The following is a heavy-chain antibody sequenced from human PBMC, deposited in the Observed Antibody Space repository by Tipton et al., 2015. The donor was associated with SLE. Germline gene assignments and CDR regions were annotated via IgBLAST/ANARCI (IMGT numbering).Heavy chain of an antibody. CDR2: IYTSGST. V-gene: IGHV4-59*10. J-gene: IGHJ6*03. CDR3: ARGKDSGSYLYYYYYMDV. CDR1: GGSFSGYY. Sequence: TLSLTCAVYGGSFSGYYWSWIRQPPGKGLEWIGRIYTSGSTNYNPSLKSRVTISVDTSKNQFSLKLSSVTAADTAVYYCARGKDSGSYLYYYYYMDVWGKGTTVTVSS. D-gene: IGHD1-26*01.